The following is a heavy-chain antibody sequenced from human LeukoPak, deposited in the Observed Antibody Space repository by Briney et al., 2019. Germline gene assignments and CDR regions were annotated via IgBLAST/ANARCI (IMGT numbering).Heavy chain of an antibody. D-gene: IGHD3-22*01. J-gene: IGHJ4*02. CDR2: INHSGST. Sequence: KPSETLSLTCAVYGGSCSGYYWSWIRQPPGKGLEGMGEINHSGSTNYNPSLKSRVTISVDTSKNQCSLKLSSVTAADTAVYYCARTYYYDSSCYPDYWGQGTLVTVSS. CDR3: ARTYYYDSSCYPDY. V-gene: IGHV4-34*01. CDR1: GGSCSGYY.